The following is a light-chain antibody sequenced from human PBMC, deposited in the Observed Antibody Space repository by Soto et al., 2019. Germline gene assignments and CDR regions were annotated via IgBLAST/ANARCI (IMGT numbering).Light chain of an antibody. CDR2: AAS. CDR1: QSVSNNY. V-gene: IGKV3-20*01. CDR3: QQYGTSPST. J-gene: IGKJ1*01. Sequence: EIVLTQSPDTLTLSPGDRATLSCSASQSVSNNYLAWNKQTPGQAPRPLIYAASSRAPGIPDRLSGSGSGTDFTLTISRLEPEDFAVYYCQQYGTSPSTFGQGTKV.